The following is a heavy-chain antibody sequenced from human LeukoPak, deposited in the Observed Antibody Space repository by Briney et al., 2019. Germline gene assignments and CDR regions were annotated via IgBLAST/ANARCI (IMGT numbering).Heavy chain of an antibody. J-gene: IGHJ3*02. CDR3: ARWEICGDYDVCDAFDI. D-gene: IGHD4-17*01. CDR1: GFTVSSNY. Sequence: GGSLRLSCAASGFTVSSNYMSWVRQAPGKGLEWVSVIYSGGSTYYADSVKGRFTISRDNSKNTPYLQMNSLRAEDTAVYYCARWEICGDYDVCDAFDIWGQGTMVTVSS. CDR2: IYSGGST. V-gene: IGHV3-66*01.